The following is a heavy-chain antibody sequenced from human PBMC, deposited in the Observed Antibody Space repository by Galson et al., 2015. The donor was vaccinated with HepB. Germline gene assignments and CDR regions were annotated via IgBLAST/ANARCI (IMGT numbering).Heavy chain of an antibody. CDR2: IYNSGTT. V-gene: IGHV4-59*08. D-gene: IGHD4-17*01. Sequence: LTCTVSGGSITSYYWSWIRQPPGKGLQWIGYIYNSGTTNYNPSLKSRVTISLDTSKNQFSLKLTSVTAADTAVYYCARSGQYGDHFDYWGQGTLVTVSS. CDR3: ARSGQYGDHFDY. J-gene: IGHJ4*02. CDR1: GGSITSYY.